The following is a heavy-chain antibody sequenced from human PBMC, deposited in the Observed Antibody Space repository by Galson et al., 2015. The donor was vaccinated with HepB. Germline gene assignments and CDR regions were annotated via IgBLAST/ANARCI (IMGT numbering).Heavy chain of an antibody. D-gene: IGHD5-24*01. V-gene: IGHV3-11*03. Sequence: SLRLSCAASGFAFSDYYMSWIRQAPGKGPEWVSYISSTSIYTEYADSVKGRFTISRDNAKKSLYLQMNTLRAEDTAIYYCARIRDGYNYDAFDIWGHGTMVTVSS. CDR3: ARIRDGYNYDAFDI. CDR2: ISSTSIYT. CDR1: GFAFSDYY. J-gene: IGHJ3*02.